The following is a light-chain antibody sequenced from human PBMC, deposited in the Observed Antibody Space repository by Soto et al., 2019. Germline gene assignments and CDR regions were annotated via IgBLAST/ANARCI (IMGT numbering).Light chain of an antibody. V-gene: IGKV3D-20*02. J-gene: IGKJ5*01. CDR1: QSVSNNY. CDR2: DAS. CDR3: QQRSNWPIT. Sequence: EIVLTQSPATLSLSPGDRATLSCGASQSVSNNYLAWYQQKPGLAPRLLIYDASYRANGIPDRFSGSGSGTDFTLTISSLEPEDFAVYYCQQRSNWPITFGQGTRLEIK.